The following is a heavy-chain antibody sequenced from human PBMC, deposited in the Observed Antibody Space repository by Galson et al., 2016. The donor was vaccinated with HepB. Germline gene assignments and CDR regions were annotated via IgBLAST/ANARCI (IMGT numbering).Heavy chain of an antibody. V-gene: IGHV3-30-3*01. CDR2: ISDDGGKK. CDR1: GFTFSSYA. Sequence: SLRLSCAASGFTFSSYAMNWVRQAPGKGLEWVALISDDGGKKYYVDSVKGRFTISRDNSTNTLYLQMNSLRAEDTAVYYCARVATVTTFYYYYGMDVWGQGTTVTVSS. J-gene: IGHJ6*02. CDR3: ARVATVTTFYYYYGMDV. D-gene: IGHD4-17*01.